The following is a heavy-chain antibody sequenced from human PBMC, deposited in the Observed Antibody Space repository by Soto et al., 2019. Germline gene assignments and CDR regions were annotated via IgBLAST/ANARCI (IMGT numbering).Heavy chain of an antibody. D-gene: IGHD2-8*01. CDR1: GGSITSGGYY. CDR2: VYSSGRT. J-gene: IGHJ3*02. V-gene: IGHV4-31*03. Sequence: QLQLQESGPGLVRPSQTLSLTCSVSGGSITSGGYYWGWIRQLPGKGLEWVAYVYSSGRTYYNPSLESRLSISLNTSKNQFSLILRSVTVADTAIYYCARDHNGIKKAFDIWGQGAMVTVSS. CDR3: ARDHNGIKKAFDI.